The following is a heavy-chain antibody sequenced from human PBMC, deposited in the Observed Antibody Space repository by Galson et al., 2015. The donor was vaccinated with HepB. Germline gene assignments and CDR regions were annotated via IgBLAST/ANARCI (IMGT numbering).Heavy chain of an antibody. Sequence: SVKVSCKASGYTFTSYGIGWVRQAPGQRLEWMGWIRTYNANTYYAQKFQGRVTMTTDTSTSTAYMGLRSLTSDDTAVYYCARFWEDGFDPWGQGTLVTVSS. J-gene: IGHJ5*02. CDR2: IRTYNANT. V-gene: IGHV1-18*01. CDR3: ARFWEDGFDP. D-gene: IGHD1-26*01. CDR1: GYTFTSYG.